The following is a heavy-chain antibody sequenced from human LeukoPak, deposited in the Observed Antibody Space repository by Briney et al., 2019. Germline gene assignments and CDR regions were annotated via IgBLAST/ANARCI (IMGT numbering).Heavy chain of an antibody. CDR3: AKDIAARQSYFDY. D-gene: IGHD6-6*01. Sequence: GGSLRLSCAASGFTVSNNYMSWVRQAPGKGLEWVSAISGSGGSTYYADSVKGRFTISRDSSKNTLYLQMNSLRAEDTAVYYCAKDIAARQSYFDYWGQGTLVTVSS. CDR1: GFTVSNNY. V-gene: IGHV3-23*01. CDR2: ISGSGGST. J-gene: IGHJ4*02.